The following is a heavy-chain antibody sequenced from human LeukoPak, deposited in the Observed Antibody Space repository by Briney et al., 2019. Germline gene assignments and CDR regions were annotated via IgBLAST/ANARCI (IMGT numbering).Heavy chain of an antibody. V-gene: IGHV3-23*01. CDR2: ISGPGGSW. J-gene: IGHJ4*02. Sequence: PGGSLRLSCAASGFTFSSYAMSWVRQAPGKGLEWVSAISGPGGSWDYADSVKGQFTISRDNSRNTLFLQMNSLRAEDTAIYYCAKKVGLVSAPLYYFDVWGQGTLVTVSS. CDR3: AKKVGLVSAPLYYFDV. D-gene: IGHD5/OR15-5a*01. CDR1: GFTFSSYA.